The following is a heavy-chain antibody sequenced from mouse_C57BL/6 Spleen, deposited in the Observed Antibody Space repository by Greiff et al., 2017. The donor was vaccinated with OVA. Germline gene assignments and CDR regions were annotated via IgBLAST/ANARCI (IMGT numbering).Heavy chain of an antibody. J-gene: IGHJ4*01. CDR2: INYDGSST. CDR3: AREGPNYYGSSPYAMDY. CDR1: GFTFSDYY. D-gene: IGHD1-1*01. Sequence: EVQLQESEGGLVQPGSSMKLSCTASGFTFSDYYMAWVRQVPEKGLEWVANINYDGSSTYYLDSLKSRFIISRDNAKNILYLQMSSLKSEDTATYYCAREGPNYYGSSPYAMDYWGQGTSVTVSS. V-gene: IGHV5-16*01.